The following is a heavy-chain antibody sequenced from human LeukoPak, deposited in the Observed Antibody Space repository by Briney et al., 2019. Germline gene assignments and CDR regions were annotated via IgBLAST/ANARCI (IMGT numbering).Heavy chain of an antibody. CDR1: GFTVSSNY. V-gene: IGHV3-66*01. Sequence: PGGSLRLSCAASGFTVSSNYMSWVRQAPGRGLEWVSVIYSGGSTYYADSVKGRFTISRDNSKNTLYLQMSSLRVEDTAVYYCAREAVQLERPAQYYFDYWGQGTLVTVSS. CDR2: IYSGGST. J-gene: IGHJ4*02. D-gene: IGHD1-1*01. CDR3: AREAVQLERPAQYYFDY.